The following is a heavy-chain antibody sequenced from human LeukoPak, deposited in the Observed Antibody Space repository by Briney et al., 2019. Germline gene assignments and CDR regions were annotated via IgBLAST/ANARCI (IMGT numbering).Heavy chain of an antibody. J-gene: IGHJ4*02. CDR3: ARDEYSSSFGDY. V-gene: IGHV1-69*13. D-gene: IGHD6-6*01. CDR2: IIPIFGTA. Sequence: ASVKVSCKASGGTFSSYAISWVRQAPGQGLEWMGGIIPIFGTANYAQKFQGRVTITEDESTSTAYMELSSLRSEDTAVYYCARDEYSSSFGDYWGQGTLVTVSS. CDR1: GGTFSSYA.